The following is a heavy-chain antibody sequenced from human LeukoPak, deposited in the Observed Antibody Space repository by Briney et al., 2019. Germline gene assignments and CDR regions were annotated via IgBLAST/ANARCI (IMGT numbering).Heavy chain of an antibody. V-gene: IGHV1-46*01. J-gene: IGHJ4*02. Sequence: TSVKVSCKASGYSFTSNYIHWVRQAPGQGLEWMGMIYPRDGSTSYAQKFQGRVTVTRDTSTSTVHMELSGLRSEDTAVYYCARDQEAFDYWGQGTLVTVSS. CDR2: IYPRDGST. CDR1: GYSFTSNY. CDR3: ARDQEAFDY.